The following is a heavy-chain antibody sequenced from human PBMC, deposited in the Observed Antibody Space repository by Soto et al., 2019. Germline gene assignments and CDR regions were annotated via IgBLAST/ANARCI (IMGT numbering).Heavy chain of an antibody. Sequence: QITLKESGPTLVKPTQTLTLTCTFSGFSVSTSGVGVAWIRQPPGKALEWLALIYWDGDERYSPFLQSRVTITKDTSKNQLVLTMTNMDPVDTATYYCTHKGGRGAAMDVWGQGTTVTVSS. J-gene: IGHJ6*02. CDR3: THKGGRGAAMDV. D-gene: IGHD2-15*01. CDR2: IYWDGDE. CDR1: GFSVSTSGVG. V-gene: IGHV2-5*02.